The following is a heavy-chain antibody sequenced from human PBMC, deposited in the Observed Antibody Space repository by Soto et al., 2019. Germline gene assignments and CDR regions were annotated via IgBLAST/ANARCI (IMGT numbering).Heavy chain of an antibody. V-gene: IGHV1-69*02. CDR1: GGTFSSYT. CDR2: IIPILGIA. CDR3: ARAQNYDIGSYGMDV. D-gene: IGHD3-9*01. Sequence: QVQLVQSGAEVKKPGSSVKVSCKASGGTFSSYTISWVRQAPGQGLEWMGRIIPILGIANYAQKFQGRVTITADKSTSTAYMELSSLRSEDTAVYYCARAQNYDIGSYGMDVWGQGTTVTVS. J-gene: IGHJ6*02.